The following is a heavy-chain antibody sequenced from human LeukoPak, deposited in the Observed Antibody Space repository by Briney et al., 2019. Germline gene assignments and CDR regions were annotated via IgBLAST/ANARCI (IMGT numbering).Heavy chain of an antibody. Sequence: ASVTVSCKASGYTFTSYGISWVRQAPGQGLEWMGWISAYNGNTNYAQKLQGRVTMTTDTSTSTAYMELRSLRSDDTAVYYCARTAPELRYFDWIMGGAFDIWGQGTMVTVSS. V-gene: IGHV1-18*01. CDR1: GYTFTSYG. D-gene: IGHD3-9*01. CDR3: ARTAPELRYFDWIMGGAFDI. CDR2: ISAYNGNT. J-gene: IGHJ3*02.